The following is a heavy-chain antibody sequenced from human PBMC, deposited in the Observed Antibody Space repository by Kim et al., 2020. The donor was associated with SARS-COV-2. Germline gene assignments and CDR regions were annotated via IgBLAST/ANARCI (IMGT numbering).Heavy chain of an antibody. J-gene: IGHJ4*02. Sequence: ADSVMGRFTISRDNAKHSLYLEMNSLRAEDTALYYCAKEGEVAGRGELFYWGQGTLVTVSS. D-gene: IGHD6-19*01. CDR3: AKEGEVAGRGELFY. V-gene: IGHV3-9*01.